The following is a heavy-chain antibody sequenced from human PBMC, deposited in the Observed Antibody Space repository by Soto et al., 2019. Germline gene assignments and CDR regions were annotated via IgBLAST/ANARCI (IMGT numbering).Heavy chain of an antibody. CDR2: MSYDGNKK. J-gene: IGHJ4*02. CDR3: AKVNGPRGGYGNAWYQGFFDY. D-gene: IGHD5-12*01. V-gene: IGHV3-30*18. CDR1: GFTFSNYA. Sequence: QVQLVDSGGGVVQPGWSLRLSCAASGFTFSNYAMHWVRQAPGTGLEWVAVMSYDGNKKYYGDSVKGRFTISRDNSNNTLYLQMNSLIPEDTAVYYCAKVNGPRGGYGNAWYQGFFDYWGQGTLVTVSS.